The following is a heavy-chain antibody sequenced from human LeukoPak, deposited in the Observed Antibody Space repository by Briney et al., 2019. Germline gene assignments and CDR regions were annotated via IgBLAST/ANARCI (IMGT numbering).Heavy chain of an antibody. J-gene: IGHJ4*02. Sequence: PSETLSLTCAVYGGSFSDYYWTWLRQPPGKGLEWIGEINHGGSTNCNPSLKSRVTISVDTSKSQFSLKLNSVTAADTAVYYCARDGPWSSGFDYWGQGTLVTVSS. D-gene: IGHD1-26*01. CDR2: INHGGST. CDR1: GGSFSDYY. V-gene: IGHV4-34*01. CDR3: ARDGPWSSGFDY.